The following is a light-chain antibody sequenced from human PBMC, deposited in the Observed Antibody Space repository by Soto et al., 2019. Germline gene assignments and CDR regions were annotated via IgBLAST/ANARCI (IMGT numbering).Light chain of an antibody. CDR1: QSVYSS. J-gene: IGKJ5*01. CDR2: GAS. Sequence: ETVMTQSPATLSVSPGERATLSCRASQSVYSSLAWYQQKPGQAPRLLLYGASTRATGISTRFSGGGSGTEFTLTISGLQSEDSAVYYCQQYKSWPPITFGQGTRLEIK. V-gene: IGKV3-15*01. CDR3: QQYKSWPPIT.